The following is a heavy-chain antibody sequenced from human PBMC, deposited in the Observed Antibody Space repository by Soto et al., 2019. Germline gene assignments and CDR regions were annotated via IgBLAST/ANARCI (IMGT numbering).Heavy chain of an antibody. CDR3: ARGSWDDVSGHYSMDV. V-gene: IGHV6-1*01. CDR1: GDSVSSNSAG. CDR2: TYYKSKWYY. J-gene: IGHJ6*03. D-gene: IGHD1-1*01. Sequence: SQTLSLTCDISGDSVSSNSAGWNWIRQTPSRGLEWLGRTYYKSKWYYTYAASVKSRITVSPDTSKNQFSLQLTSVTPEDTAVYYCARGSWDDVSGHYSMDVWDTGPTVTVSS.